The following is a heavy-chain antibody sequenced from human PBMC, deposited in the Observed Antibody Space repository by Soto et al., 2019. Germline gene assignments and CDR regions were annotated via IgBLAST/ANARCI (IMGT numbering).Heavy chain of an antibody. CDR3: ARGGVYGSGSYSSGYYYYGTDV. D-gene: IGHD3-10*01. CDR1: GGSFSGYY. V-gene: IGHV4-34*01. J-gene: IGHJ6*02. CDR2: INHSGST. Sequence: PSETLSLTCAGYGGSFSGYYWSWIRQPPGKGLEWIGEINHSGSTNYNPSLKSRVTISVDTSKNQFSLKLSSVTAADTAVYYCARGGVYGSGSYSSGYYYYGTDVWGQGTTVTVSS.